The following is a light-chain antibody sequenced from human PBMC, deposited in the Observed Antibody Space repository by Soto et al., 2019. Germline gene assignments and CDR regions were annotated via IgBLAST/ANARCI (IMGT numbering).Light chain of an antibody. CDR3: QQRYGWPPLT. V-gene: IGKV3-11*01. CDR1: RGFGIY. J-gene: IGKJ4*01. CDR2: DTS. Sequence: EIVLTQSPATLSLSPGERATLSCRASRGFGIYLAWYQQKPGQAPRLLIYDTSNRATGIPARFSGSGSVTDFTLTISGLEPEDFAVYYCQQRYGWPPLTFGGGTRVEIK.